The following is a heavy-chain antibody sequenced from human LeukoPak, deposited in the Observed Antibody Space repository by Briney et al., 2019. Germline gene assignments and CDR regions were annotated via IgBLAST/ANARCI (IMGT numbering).Heavy chain of an antibody. CDR2: ISYDGSNK. Sequence: GGSVRLSCAASGFTFSGYAMHWVRQAPGKGLEWVSVISYDGSNKYCADSVKGRFTISRDNSKNTLYLQMSSLRAEDTAVYYCARAWMATIIDYWGQGTLVPASS. CDR1: GFTFSGYA. V-gene: IGHV3-30-3*01. J-gene: IGHJ4*02. CDR3: ARAWMATIIDY. D-gene: IGHD5-24*01.